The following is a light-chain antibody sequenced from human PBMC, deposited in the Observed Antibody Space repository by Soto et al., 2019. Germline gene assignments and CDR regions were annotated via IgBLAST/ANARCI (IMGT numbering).Light chain of an antibody. Sequence: EIVLTQSPATLSLSAGERATLSCRASQSVGSFLAWYQQKPGQAPRVVIYDASNRVPGIPARFSGSGSETDFSLPISSLEPEDFAVYYCQQRSNWPLTFGGGTKVEIK. J-gene: IGKJ4*01. CDR2: DAS. CDR3: QQRSNWPLT. CDR1: QSVGSF. V-gene: IGKV3-11*01.